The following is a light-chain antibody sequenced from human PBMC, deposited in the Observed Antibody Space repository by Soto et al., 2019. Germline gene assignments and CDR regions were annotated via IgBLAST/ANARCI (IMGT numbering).Light chain of an antibody. J-gene: IGKJ4*01. CDR3: QQYNSYPLT. CDR2: DAS. Sequence: DIQMTQSHSTLSASVGARVTITCRASQSISSWLAWYQQKPGKAHKLLIYDASSLESGVPSRFSGSGSGTEFTLTISSLQPDDFATYYCQQYNSYPLTFGGGTKVDIK. V-gene: IGKV1-5*01. CDR1: QSISSW.